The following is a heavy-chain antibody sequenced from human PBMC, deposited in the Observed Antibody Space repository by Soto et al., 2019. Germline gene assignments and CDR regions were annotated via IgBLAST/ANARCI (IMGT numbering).Heavy chain of an antibody. CDR1: GFTFSSYS. CDR2: ISSSSTI. Sequence: GGSLRLSCAASGFTFSSYSMNWVRQAPGKGLEWVSYISSSSTIYYADSVKGRFTISRDNAKNSLYLQMNSLRDEDTAVYYCARDPGYYYGSGSDAFDIWGQGTMVTVSS. J-gene: IGHJ3*02. CDR3: ARDPGYYYGSGSDAFDI. D-gene: IGHD3-10*01. V-gene: IGHV3-48*02.